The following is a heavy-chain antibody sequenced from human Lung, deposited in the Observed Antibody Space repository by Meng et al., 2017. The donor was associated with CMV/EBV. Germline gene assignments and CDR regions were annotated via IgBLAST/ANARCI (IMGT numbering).Heavy chain of an antibody. Sequence: SETLSLTCTVSGGSISGYYWTWIRQPPGKGLEWIGYVYYNENTYYTGGTNYNPSLKSRVTMSVDTSQNQFSLKLSSVTAADTAVYYCARALHTVNEGDPNWFDPWGQGTLVXVSS. CDR2: VYYNENTYYTGGT. D-gene: IGHD4-11*01. J-gene: IGHJ5*02. V-gene: IGHV4-59*01. CDR3: ARALHTVNEGDPNWFDP. CDR1: GGSISGYY.